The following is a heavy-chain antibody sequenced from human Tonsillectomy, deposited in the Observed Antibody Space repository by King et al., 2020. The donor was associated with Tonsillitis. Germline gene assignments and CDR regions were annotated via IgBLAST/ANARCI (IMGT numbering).Heavy chain of an antibody. Sequence: QLVQSGAEVKKPGASVKVSCKASGYTFANYGISWVRQAPGQGLEWMGWISGYNGNTNYAQKLQGRVTMTTDTSTSTAYMELRSLRSDDTGVYYCARDTYYFGSGSYDRFDYWGQGTLVIVSS. V-gene: IGHV1-18*04. CDR2: ISGYNGNT. D-gene: IGHD3-10*01. CDR3: ARDTYYFGSGSYDRFDY. CDR1: GYTFANYG. J-gene: IGHJ4*02.